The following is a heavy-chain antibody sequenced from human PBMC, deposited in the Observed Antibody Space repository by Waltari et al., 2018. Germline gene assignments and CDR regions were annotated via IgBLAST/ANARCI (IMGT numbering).Heavy chain of an antibody. CDR2: IDHSGST. CDR3: ARAAGVLRFMEWNGGGNWFDP. CDR1: GGSFSGFS. V-gene: IGHV4-34*01. J-gene: IGHJ5*02. Sequence: QVQLQQWGAELLRPSVTLSLTCGVYGGSFSGFSWSWIRQPPGKGVEWIGEIDHSGSTNSHPSLGSRVTISLDMSKDQFSLKLTAVTGADSAVSFCARAAGVLRFMEWNGGGNWFDPWGQGTLVIVSS. D-gene: IGHD3-3*01.